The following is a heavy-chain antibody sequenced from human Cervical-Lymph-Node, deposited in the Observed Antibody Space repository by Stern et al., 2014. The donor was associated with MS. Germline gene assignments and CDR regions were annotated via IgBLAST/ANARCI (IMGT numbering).Heavy chain of an antibody. CDR2: ISYSGST. V-gene: IGHV4-31*03. CDR1: SGSISSPGYY. Sequence: VQLVESGPGLVKPSQTLSLTCTVASGSISSPGYYWTWIRQYPGEGLEWIGYISYSGSTYYNPSLKSRVTMSLDTSKNQISMKLTSVTAADTAVYYCASRPPDNVRYYAIFDYWGQGTLVTDSS. J-gene: IGHJ4*02. D-gene: IGHD1-26*01. CDR3: ASRPPDNVRYYAIFDY.